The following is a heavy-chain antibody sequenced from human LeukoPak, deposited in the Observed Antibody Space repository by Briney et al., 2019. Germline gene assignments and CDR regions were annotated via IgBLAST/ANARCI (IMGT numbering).Heavy chain of an antibody. CDR2: INHSGST. J-gene: IGHJ5*02. CDR1: GGSFSGYC. Sequence: SETLSLTCAVYGGSFSGYCWSWIRQPPGKGLEWIGEINHSGSTNYNPSLKSRVTISVDTSKNQFSLKLSSVTAADTAVYYCARHPLYSSSWYGQYNWFDPWGQGTLVTVSS. D-gene: IGHD6-13*01. V-gene: IGHV4-34*01. CDR3: ARHPLYSSSWYGQYNWFDP.